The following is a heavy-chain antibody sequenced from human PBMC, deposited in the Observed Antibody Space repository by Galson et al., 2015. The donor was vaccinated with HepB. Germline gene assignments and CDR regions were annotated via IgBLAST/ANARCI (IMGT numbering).Heavy chain of an antibody. D-gene: IGHD6-13*01. V-gene: IGHV3-23*01. Sequence: SLRLSCAASGFTFSSYAVTWVRQAPAKGLEWVSTISGSGTTTYYADSMKGRFTMSRDNSKNTVYLQMNSLRVEDTALYYCAKGWEAAAGTNGMGVWGQGTTVTVFS. CDR1: GFTFSSYA. CDR3: AKGWEAAAGTNGMGV. J-gene: IGHJ6*02. CDR2: ISGSGTTT.